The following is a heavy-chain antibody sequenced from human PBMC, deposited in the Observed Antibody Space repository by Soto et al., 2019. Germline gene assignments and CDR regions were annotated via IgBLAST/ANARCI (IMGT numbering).Heavy chain of an antibody. D-gene: IGHD7-27*01. CDR3: VRELGLAY. V-gene: IGHV3-7*03. Sequence: LALSCAATLFTLSNYLMTWVRQAPGKGLEWVANINKDGSQKNYVDSVKGRFTIARDNGQNSLSLQINSLRVEDTAVYYCVRELGLAYWGQGALVTVSS. CDR1: LFTLSNYL. CDR2: INKDGSQK. J-gene: IGHJ4*02.